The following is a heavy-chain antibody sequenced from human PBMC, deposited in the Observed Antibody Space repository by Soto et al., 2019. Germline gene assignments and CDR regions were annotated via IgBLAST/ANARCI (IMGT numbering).Heavy chain of an antibody. J-gene: IGHJ5*02. CDR1: GGSISSYY. V-gene: IGHV4-59*01. CDR3: AREIGITGTTAWFDP. D-gene: IGHD1-7*01. CDR2: IYYSGST. Sequence: SETLSLTCTVSGGSISSYYWSRIREPPGKGLEWIGYIYYSGSTNYNPSLKSRVTISVDTSKNQFSLKLSSVTAADTAVYYCAREIGITGTTAWFDPWGQGTLVTVPQ.